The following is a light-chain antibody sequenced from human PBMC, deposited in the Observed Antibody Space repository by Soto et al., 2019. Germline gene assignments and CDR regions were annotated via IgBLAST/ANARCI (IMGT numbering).Light chain of an antibody. J-gene: IGLJ3*02. CDR2: EVS. Sequence: QSVLTQPPSASGSPGQSVTISCSGTSSDVGGYNYVSWYQQHPGKAPKVMIYEVSKRPSGVPDRFSGSKSGNTASLTVSGLQAEDEADYYCSSYTGSNNLGFGGGTKPPS. CDR1: SSDVGGYNY. V-gene: IGLV2-8*01. CDR3: SSYTGSNNLG.